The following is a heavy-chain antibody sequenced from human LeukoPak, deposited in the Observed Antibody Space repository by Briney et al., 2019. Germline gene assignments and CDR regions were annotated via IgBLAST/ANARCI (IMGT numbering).Heavy chain of an antibody. CDR2: ISSSSTNI. J-gene: IGHJ4*02. CDR1: GFTFNSCA. D-gene: IGHD2/OR15-2a*01. Sequence: GGSLRLSCAASGFTFNSCAMNWVRQAPGKGLEWISYISSSSTNINYADSVKGRFTISRDNAKNSLYLQMNSLRAEDTAVYYCARVTSLWGQGTLVTVSS. CDR3: ARVTSL. V-gene: IGHV3-48*04.